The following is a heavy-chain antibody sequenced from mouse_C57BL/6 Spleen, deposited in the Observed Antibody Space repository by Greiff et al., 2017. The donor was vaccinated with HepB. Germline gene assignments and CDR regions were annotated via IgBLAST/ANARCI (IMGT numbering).Heavy chain of an antibody. V-gene: IGHV1-9*01. CDR2: ILHGSGST. Sequence: LVESGAELMKPGASVKLSCKATGYTFTDYWIEWVKQRPGQGLEWIGEILHGSGSTNYNEKFKGKATFTADTSSNTAYMQLSSLTTEDSAIYYCERGGFIPTVVAKGYWGQGTTLTVSS. CDR3: ERGGFIPTVVAKGY. CDR1: GYTFTDYW. D-gene: IGHD1-1*01. J-gene: IGHJ2*01.